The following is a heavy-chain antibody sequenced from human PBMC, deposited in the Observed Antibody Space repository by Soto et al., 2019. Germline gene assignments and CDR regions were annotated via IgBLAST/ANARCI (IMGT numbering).Heavy chain of an antibody. CDR2: ISGSGGST. CDR1: GFTFSSYA. Sequence: GSLRLSCAASGFTFSSYAMSWVRQAPGKGLEWVSAISGSGGSTYYADSVKGRFTISRDNSKNTLYLQMNSLRAEDTAVYYCAKAELRYFDWLLSKTTIDYWGQGTLVTVSS. J-gene: IGHJ4*02. V-gene: IGHV3-23*01. D-gene: IGHD3-9*01. CDR3: AKAELRYFDWLLSKTTIDY.